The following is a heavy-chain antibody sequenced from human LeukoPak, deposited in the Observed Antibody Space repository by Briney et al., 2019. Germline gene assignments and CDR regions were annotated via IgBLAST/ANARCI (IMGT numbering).Heavy chain of an antibody. CDR3: ARFYSSSWYPSKEAFDI. CDR1: GYTFTSYG. J-gene: IGHJ3*02. D-gene: IGHD6-13*01. V-gene: IGHV1-18*01. CDR2: ISAYNGNT. Sequence: ASVKVSCKASGYTFTSYGISWVRQAPGQGLEWMGWISAYNGNTNYAQKLQGRVTMTTDTSTSTAYMELRSLRSDDTAVYYCARFYSSSWYPSKEAFDIWGQGTMVTVSS.